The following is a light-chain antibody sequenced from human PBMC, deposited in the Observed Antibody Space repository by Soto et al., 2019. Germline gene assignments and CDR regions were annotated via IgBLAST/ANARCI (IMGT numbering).Light chain of an antibody. CDR1: ESVSRN. Sequence: EVVMTQSAATLSVSTGERATLSWRASESVSRNLAWYQQKPGQAPRLLIYGASTRATGIPARFSGSGYGTEFNLTISSLQSEDFALYFCQQHNNWPITFGQGTRLEIK. CDR3: QQHNNWPIT. V-gene: IGKV3-15*01. CDR2: GAS. J-gene: IGKJ5*01.